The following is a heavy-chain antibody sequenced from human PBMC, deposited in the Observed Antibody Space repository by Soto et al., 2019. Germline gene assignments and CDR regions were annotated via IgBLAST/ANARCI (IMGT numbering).Heavy chain of an antibody. CDR2: IWNDGRNK. CDR3: AREVGYNWNDNRCDAFDM. D-gene: IGHD1-1*01. V-gene: IGHV3-33*01. CDR1: GFTFSSHV. Sequence: QVQLVESGGGVVQPGTSLRLSCAASGFTFSSHVMHWVRQAPGKGLQWVAVIWNDGRNKQYADSVKGRFTISRDNSKNTLYLQMNSLRAEDTAVYYCAREVGYNWNDNRCDAFDMWGQGTMVTVSS. J-gene: IGHJ3*02.